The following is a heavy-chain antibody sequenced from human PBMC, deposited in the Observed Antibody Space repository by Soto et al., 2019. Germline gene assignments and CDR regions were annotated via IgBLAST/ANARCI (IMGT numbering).Heavy chain of an antibody. CDR1: GYNFTTFW. CDR2: IYPYDSDT. J-gene: IGHJ4*01. D-gene: IGHD2-2*01. CDR3: ARHLVGSTRGNFDY. Sequence: PGESLKISCKGSGYNFTTFWIGWVRQMPGKGMEWMGNIYPYDSDTRYSPSFQGQVTISADTSITTAYLQWSGLRASDTAMYFCARHLVGSTRGNFDYWGQGTLVTVSS. V-gene: IGHV5-51*01.